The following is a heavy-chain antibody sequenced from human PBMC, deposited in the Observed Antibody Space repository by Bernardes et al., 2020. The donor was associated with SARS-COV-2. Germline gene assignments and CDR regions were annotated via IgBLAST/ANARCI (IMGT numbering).Heavy chain of an antibody. D-gene: IGHD3-10*01. J-gene: IGHJ5*02. CDR2: INPYKGNT. V-gene: IGHV1-18*01. CDR1: GYIFSDFG. Sequence: ASVKVSCKTSGYIFSDFGISWVRQAPGQGLEWMGWINPYKGNTDYAQKFQGRVTMTTDTSTSTAYMELRSLSFDDTAVYFCARDRKVRGITNNWFDPWGQVTLVTVST. CDR3: ARDRKVRGITNNWFDP.